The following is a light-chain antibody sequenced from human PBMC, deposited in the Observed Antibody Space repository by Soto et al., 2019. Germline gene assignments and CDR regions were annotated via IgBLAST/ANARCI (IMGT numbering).Light chain of an antibody. CDR1: QSVTSN. CDR3: QQYYNWPYT. CDR2: AAS. J-gene: IGKJ2*01. Sequence: EIVMTQSPGTLSVSPGERATLSCRASQSVTSNLAWYQQKPGQAPRLLIYAASSRASGIPARVSGSGSGTEFTLTIGSLQSEDFAVYFCQQYYNWPYTFGQGTNLDFK. V-gene: IGKV3-15*01.